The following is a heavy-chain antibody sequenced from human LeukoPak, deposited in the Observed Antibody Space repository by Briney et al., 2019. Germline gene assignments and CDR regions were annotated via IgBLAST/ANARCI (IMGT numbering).Heavy chain of an antibody. CDR2: INPNSGGT. CDR3: ARDPGDYGGNRFDY. D-gene: IGHD4-23*01. J-gene: IGHJ4*02. V-gene: IGHV1-2*02. Sequence: ASVKVSCKASGYTFAGYYLHWVRQASGQGLEWMGWINPNSGGTNYAQKFQGRVTMTRDTSISTAYMELSRLRSDDTAVYYCARDPGDYGGNRFDYWGQGTLVTISS. CDR1: GYTFAGYY.